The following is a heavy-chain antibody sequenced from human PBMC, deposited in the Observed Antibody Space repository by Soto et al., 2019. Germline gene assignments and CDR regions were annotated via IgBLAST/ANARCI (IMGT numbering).Heavy chain of an antibody. D-gene: IGHD6-25*01. CDR1: GGSFNEYY. CDR3: ARRGKSSGWAPDF. J-gene: IGHJ4*02. CDR2: ISHTGSS. Sequence: QVQLRQWGAGLLEPSDTLSLTCAVYGGSFNEYYWNWLRQSPGKGLECIGEISHTGSSDYNPSLMSRATISVDPSKNQFSLKLTSVTAADTAVYYCARRGKSSGWAPDFWSQGTLVTVSS. V-gene: IGHV4-34*01.